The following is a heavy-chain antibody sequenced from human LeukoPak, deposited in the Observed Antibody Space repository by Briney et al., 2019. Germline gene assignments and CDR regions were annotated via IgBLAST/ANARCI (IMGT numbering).Heavy chain of an antibody. CDR2: IYYSGST. V-gene: IGHV4-39*07. D-gene: IGHD2-15*01. CDR1: GGSISSSSYY. Sequence: SETLSLTCTVSGGSISSSSYYWGWIRQPPGKGLEWIGSIYYSGSTYYNPSLKSRVTISVDTSKNQFSLKLSSVTAADTAVYYCARYTRSGGSWQRNNWFDPWGQGTLVTVSS. J-gene: IGHJ5*02. CDR3: ARYTRSGGSWQRNNWFDP.